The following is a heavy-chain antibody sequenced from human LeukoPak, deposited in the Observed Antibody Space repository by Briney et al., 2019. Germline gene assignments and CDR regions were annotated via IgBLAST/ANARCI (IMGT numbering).Heavy chain of an antibody. D-gene: IGHD4-17*01. CDR3: AREDYGDYGGYMDV. CDR1: GFTFSSYA. Sequence: GGSLRLSCAASGFTFSSYAMHWVRQAPGKGLEWVAVISYDGSNKYYADSVKGRFTISRDNSKNTLYLQMNSLRAEDTAVYYCAREDYGDYGGYMDVWGKGTTVTISS. V-gene: IGHV3-30*04. J-gene: IGHJ6*03. CDR2: ISYDGSNK.